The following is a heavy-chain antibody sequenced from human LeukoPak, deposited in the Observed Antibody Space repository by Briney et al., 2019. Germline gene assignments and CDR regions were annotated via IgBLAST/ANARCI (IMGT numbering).Heavy chain of an antibody. Sequence: ASVKVSCKASGYTFTGYYTHWVRQAPGQGLEWMGRINPNSGGTNYAQKFQGRVTMTRDTSISTAYMELSRLRSDDTAVYYCARVGTYCGGDCYLRWFDPWGQGTLVTVSS. V-gene: IGHV1-2*06. D-gene: IGHD2-21*02. CDR2: INPNSGGT. CDR3: ARVGTYCGGDCYLRWFDP. CDR1: GYTFTGYY. J-gene: IGHJ5*02.